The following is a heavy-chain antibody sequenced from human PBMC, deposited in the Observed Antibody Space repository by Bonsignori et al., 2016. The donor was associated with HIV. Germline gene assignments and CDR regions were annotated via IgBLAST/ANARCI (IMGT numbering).Heavy chain of an antibody. CDR3: ARHGAGGSIYYYYMDV. D-gene: IGHD3-16*01. Sequence: VRQMPGKGLEWMGIIYPGDSDTRYSPSFQGQVTISADKSISTAYLQWSSLKASDTAMYYCARHGAGGSIYYYYMDVWGKGTTVTVSS. J-gene: IGHJ6*03. CDR2: IYPGDSDT. V-gene: IGHV5-51*01.